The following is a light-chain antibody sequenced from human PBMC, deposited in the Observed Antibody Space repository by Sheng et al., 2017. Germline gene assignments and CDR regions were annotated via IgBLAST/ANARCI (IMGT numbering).Light chain of an antibody. Sequence: SYVLTQPPSVSVAPGKTARDYLWGNNIGSNSVHWYQQKPGQAPVVVVYDDSDRPSGIPERFLWLQVWEHGHPDHQQGRKAGDEADYYCQLWDSSNDCYVFGPGTKVTAL. CDR1: NIGSNS. V-gene: IGLV3-21*03. CDR3: QLWDSSNDCYV. J-gene: IGLJ1*01. CDR2: DDS.